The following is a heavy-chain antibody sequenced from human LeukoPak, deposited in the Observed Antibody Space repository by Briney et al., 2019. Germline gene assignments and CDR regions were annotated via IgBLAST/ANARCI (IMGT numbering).Heavy chain of an antibody. CDR3: AKDLFVTYYESSGYYGAFDI. V-gene: IGHV3-23*01. D-gene: IGHD3-22*01. J-gene: IGHJ3*02. Sequence: GGSLRLSCAASGFTFSSYAMSWVRQAPGKGLEWVSAISGSGGSTYYADSVKGRFTISRDNSKNTLYLQMNSLRAEDTAVYYCAKDLFVTYYESSGYYGAFDIWGQGTMVTVSS. CDR2: ISGSGGST. CDR1: GFTFSSYA.